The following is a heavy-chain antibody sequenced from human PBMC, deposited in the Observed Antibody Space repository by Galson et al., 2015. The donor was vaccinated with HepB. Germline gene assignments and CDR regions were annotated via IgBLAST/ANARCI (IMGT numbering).Heavy chain of an antibody. CDR1: KFTFSNYN. V-gene: IGHV3-21*06. Sequence: SLRLSCAASKFTFSNYNMNWVRQPQGKGLEWVASISYNSDHIYYADSVKGRFTISRDNAKNSLSLQMNSLRAEDTAVYYCAREWGLGVAGTWWFDLWGQGTLVTVSS. CDR3: AREWGLGVAGTWWFDL. J-gene: IGHJ5*02. D-gene: IGHD6-19*01. CDR2: ISYNSDHI.